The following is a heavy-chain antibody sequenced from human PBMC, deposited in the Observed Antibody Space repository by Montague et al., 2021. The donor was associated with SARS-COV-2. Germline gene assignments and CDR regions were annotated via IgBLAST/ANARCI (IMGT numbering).Heavy chain of an antibody. CDR1: GDSIRNSDYS. Sequence: SETLSLTCTVSGDSIRNSDYSWGWVRQPPGKGLEWIGNIYNGGTTFYXXXLKSRVTIFVDTSKNQFSLKLSSVTAADTAVYYCATRTRYTQNDCGFWGQGTLVTVSS. J-gene: IGHJ4*02. D-gene: IGHD1-1*01. V-gene: IGHV4-39*01. CDR3: ATRTRYTQNDCGF. CDR2: IYNGGTT.